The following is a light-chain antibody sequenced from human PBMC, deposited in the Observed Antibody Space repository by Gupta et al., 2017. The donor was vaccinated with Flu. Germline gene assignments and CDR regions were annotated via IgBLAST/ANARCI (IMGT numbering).Light chain of an antibody. CDR1: QSVSSY. V-gene: IGKV3-11*01. Sequence: EIVLTQSPATLSLSPGERATLSCRASQSVSSYLAWYQKKPGQAPRLLIYDATNRATGVPARCSGSGSGTDFTLIISSLVPEYFSVYYCPPRKTFGHGTKVEIK. J-gene: IGKJ1*01. CDR2: DAT. CDR3: PPRKT.